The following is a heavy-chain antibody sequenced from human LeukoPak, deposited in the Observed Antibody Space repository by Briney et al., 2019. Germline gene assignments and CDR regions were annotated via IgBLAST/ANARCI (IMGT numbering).Heavy chain of an antibody. V-gene: IGHV3-30*02. CDR3: AKASGYYYDSSGYYPFDY. CDR2: IRYDGSNK. Sequence: GGSLRLSCAASGFTFSSYGMHWVRQAPGKGLEWVAFIRYDGSNKYYADSVKGRFTISRDNSKNTLYLQMNSLRAEDTAVYYCAKASGYYYDSSGYYPFDYWGQGTLVTVSS. J-gene: IGHJ4*02. CDR1: GFTFSSYG. D-gene: IGHD3-22*01.